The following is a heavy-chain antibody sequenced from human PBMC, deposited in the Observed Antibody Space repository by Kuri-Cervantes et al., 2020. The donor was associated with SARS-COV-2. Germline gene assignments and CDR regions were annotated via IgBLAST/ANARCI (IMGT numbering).Heavy chain of an antibody. CDR2: ISWNSGSI. CDR1: GFTFSSYA. D-gene: IGHD5-24*01. V-gene: IGHV3-9*01. J-gene: IGHJ4*02. CDR3: AKDFGGEMVTEVGFDY. Sequence: GGSLRLSCAASGFTFSSYAMSWVRQPPGKGLEWVSGISWNSGSIGYADSVKGRFTISRDNAKNSLYLQMNSLRAEDTALYYCAKDFGGEMVTEVGFDYWGQGTLVTVSS.